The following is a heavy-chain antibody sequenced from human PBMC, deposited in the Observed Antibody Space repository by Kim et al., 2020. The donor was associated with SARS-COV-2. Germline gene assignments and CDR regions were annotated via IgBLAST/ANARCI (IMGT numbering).Heavy chain of an antibody. CDR2: IIPIFGTA. V-gene: IGHV1-69*13. CDR1: GGTFSSYA. J-gene: IGHJ6*02. Sequence: SVKVSCKASGGTFSSYAISWVRQAPGQGLEWMGGIIPIFGTANYAQKFQGRVTITADESTSTAYMELSSLRSEDTAVYYCAWTYSGSYSRPYYYYGMDVWGQGTTVTVSS. D-gene: IGHD1-26*01. CDR3: AWTYSGSYSRPYYYYGMDV.